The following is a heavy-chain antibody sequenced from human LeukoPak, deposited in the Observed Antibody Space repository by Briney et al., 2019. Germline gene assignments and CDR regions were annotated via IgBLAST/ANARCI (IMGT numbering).Heavy chain of an antibody. CDR3: ARNNDY. CDR2: ISSSSSYI. J-gene: IGHJ4*02. Sequence: GGSLRLSCAASGFTFSSYSMNWVRQAPGKGLEWVSSISSSSSYIYHADSVKGRFTISRDNAKNSLYLQMNSLRAEDTAVYYCARNNDYWGQGTLVTASS. CDR1: GFTFSSYS. V-gene: IGHV3-21*01.